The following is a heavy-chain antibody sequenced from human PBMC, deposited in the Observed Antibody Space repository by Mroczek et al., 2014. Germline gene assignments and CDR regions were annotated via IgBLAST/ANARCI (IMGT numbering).Heavy chain of an antibody. V-gene: IGHV3-7*01. CDR1: GFTFSSYW. D-gene: IGHD1-26*01. CDR2: IKQDGSEK. J-gene: IGHJ4*02. CDR3: ARDSPSPPVGXYRQXYYFDY. Sequence: VQLVQSGGGLVQPGGSLRLSCAASGFTFSSYWMSWVRQAPGKGLEWVANIKQDGSEKYYVDSVKGRFTISRDNAKNSLYLQMNSLRAEDTAVYYCARDSPSPPVGXYRQXYYFDYWGQGT.